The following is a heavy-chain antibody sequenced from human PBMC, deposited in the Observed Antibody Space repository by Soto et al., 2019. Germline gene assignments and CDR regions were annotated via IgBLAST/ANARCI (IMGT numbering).Heavy chain of an antibody. J-gene: IGHJ4*02. CDR1: GFSLSNARMG. CDR3: ARTYSSGWYNVNYFDD. CDR2: IFSNDEK. D-gene: IGHD6-19*01. Sequence: SGPTLVNPTETLTLTCTVSGFSLSNARMGVSWIRQPPGKALEWLAHIFSNDEKSYSTSLKSRLTISKDTSKSQVVLTMTNMDPVDTATYYCARTYSSGWYNVNYFDDWGQGTLVTVSS. V-gene: IGHV2-26*01.